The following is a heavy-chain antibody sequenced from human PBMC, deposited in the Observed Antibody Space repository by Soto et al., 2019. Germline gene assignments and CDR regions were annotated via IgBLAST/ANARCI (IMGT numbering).Heavy chain of an antibody. D-gene: IGHD2-2*01. Sequence: GASVKVSCKASGYTFTSYGISWVRQAPGQGLEWMGWISAYNGNTNYAQKLQGRVTMTTDTSTSTAYMELRSLRSDDTAVYYCAGDRYCSSTSCYNWFDPWGQGTLVTVS. CDR2: ISAYNGNT. CDR1: GYTFTSYG. CDR3: AGDRYCSSTSCYNWFDP. J-gene: IGHJ5*02. V-gene: IGHV1-18*01.